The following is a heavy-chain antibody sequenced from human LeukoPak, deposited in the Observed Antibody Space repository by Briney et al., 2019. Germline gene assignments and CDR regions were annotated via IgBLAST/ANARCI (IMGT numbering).Heavy chain of an antibody. CDR3: ARDLGESRVQH. V-gene: IGHV1-69*05. CDR2: IIPFFGTA. CDR1: GGTFSSYA. Sequence: ASVKVSCKASGGTFSSYAISWVRQAPGQGLEWMGGIIPFFGTAKYAQRFQGRVTITTDESTSTAYMELSSLRSEDTAVYYCARDLGESRVQHWGQGTLVTVSS. J-gene: IGHJ1*01. D-gene: IGHD3-16*01.